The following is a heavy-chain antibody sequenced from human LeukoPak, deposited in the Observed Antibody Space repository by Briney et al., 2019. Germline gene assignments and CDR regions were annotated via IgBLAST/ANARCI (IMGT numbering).Heavy chain of an antibody. CDR2: IYTSGST. V-gene: IGHV4-61*02. Sequence: SQTLSLTCTVSGGSISSGSYYWSWIRQPAGTGLEWIGRIYTSGSTNYNPSLKSRVTISVDTSKNQFSLKLSSVTAADTAVYYCARARPHYYMDVWGKGTTVTVSS. CDR3: ARARPHYYMDV. J-gene: IGHJ6*03. CDR1: GGSISSGSYY. D-gene: IGHD6-6*01.